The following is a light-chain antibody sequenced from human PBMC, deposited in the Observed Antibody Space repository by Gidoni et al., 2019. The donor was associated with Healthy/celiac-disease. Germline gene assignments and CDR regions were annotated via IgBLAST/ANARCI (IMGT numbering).Light chain of an antibody. CDR3: QQYNSYSWT. CDR1: QSISSW. Sequence: DIQMIQPPSPLSASVGDRVTITCRASQSISSWLAWYQQKPGKAPKLLIYKAFSLESGVPSRFSGSGSGTEFTLTISSLQPDDFATYYCQQYNSYSWTFGQGTKVEIK. V-gene: IGKV1-5*03. J-gene: IGKJ1*01. CDR2: KAF.